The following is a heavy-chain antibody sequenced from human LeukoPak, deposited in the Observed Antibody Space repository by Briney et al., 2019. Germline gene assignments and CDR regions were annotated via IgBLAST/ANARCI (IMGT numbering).Heavy chain of an antibody. V-gene: IGHV3-7*01. D-gene: IGHD3-10*01. CDR1: GFAFSDFW. CDR2: INQGGSES. CDR3: TKGRSHHY. Sequence: GGSLRLSRAASGFAFSDFWMGWVRQAPGKGLEWVANINQGGSESYYVDSVKGRFTISRDNAKKSLFLQMNSLRAEDTAVYYCTKGRSHHYWGQGTLVTVST. J-gene: IGHJ4*02.